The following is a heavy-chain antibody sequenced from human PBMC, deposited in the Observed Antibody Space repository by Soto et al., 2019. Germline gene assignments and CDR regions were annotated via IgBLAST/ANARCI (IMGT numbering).Heavy chain of an antibody. Sequence: ASVKVSCKASGITFTSYAMHWVRQAPGQRLEWMGWINAGNGNTKYSQKFQGRVTITRDTSASTAYMELSSLRSEDTAVYYCARDPSYYGMDVWGQGTTVTVSS. CDR1: GITFTSYA. J-gene: IGHJ6*02. V-gene: IGHV1-3*01. CDR2: INAGNGNT. CDR3: ARDPSYYGMDV.